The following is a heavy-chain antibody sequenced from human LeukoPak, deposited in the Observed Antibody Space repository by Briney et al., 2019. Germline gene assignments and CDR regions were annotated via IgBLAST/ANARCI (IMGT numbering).Heavy chain of an antibody. CDR3: AKASYGSGSSPLIN. Sequence: PGRSLRLSCAASGFTFSSYGMHWVRQAPGKGLEWVAVIWYDGSNKYYADSVKGRFTISRDNSKNTLYLQMNSLRAEDTAVYYCAKASYGSGSSPLINWGQGTLVTVSS. V-gene: IGHV3-33*06. D-gene: IGHD3-10*01. J-gene: IGHJ4*02. CDR2: IWYDGSNK. CDR1: GFTFSSYG.